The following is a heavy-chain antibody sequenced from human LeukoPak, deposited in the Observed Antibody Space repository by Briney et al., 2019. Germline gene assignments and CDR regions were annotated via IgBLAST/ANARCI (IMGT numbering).Heavy chain of an antibody. Sequence: PGGSLRLSCAASGFTFSSYAMNWVRQAPGKGLEWVSYISSSGSSTYYADSVKGRFTISRDNAKNSLSLQMNSLRVEDTAVYYCAREGAGGDRDYWGQGTLVTVSS. CDR2: ISSSGSST. CDR1: GFTFSSYA. V-gene: IGHV3-48*03. J-gene: IGHJ4*02. D-gene: IGHD4-17*01. CDR3: AREGAGGDRDY.